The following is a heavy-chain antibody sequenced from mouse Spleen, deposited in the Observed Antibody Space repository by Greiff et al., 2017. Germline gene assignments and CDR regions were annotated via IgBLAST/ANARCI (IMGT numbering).Heavy chain of an antibody. Sequence: EVQRVESGGGLVQPGGSMKLSCAASGFTFSDAWMDWVRQSPEKGLEWVAEIRNKANNHATYYAESVKGRFTISRDDSKSSVYLQMNSLRAEDTGIYYCTRSANWPYYFDYWGQGTTLTVSS. D-gene: IGHD4-1*01. CDR1: GFTFSDAW. J-gene: IGHJ2*01. CDR2: IRNKANNHAT. CDR3: TRSANWPYYFDY. V-gene: IGHV6-6*01.